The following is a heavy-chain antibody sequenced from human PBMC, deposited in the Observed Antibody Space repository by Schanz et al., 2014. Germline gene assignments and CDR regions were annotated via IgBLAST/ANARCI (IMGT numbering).Heavy chain of an antibody. D-gene: IGHD2-2*02. Sequence: DVQLVESGGGLVQPGGSLRLSCAASGFTFTGHWMSWVRQAPGKGLEWVANINQDGSQKYYVGSVKGRFTISRDNAKDSLYLQMTSLRAEDTAVYYCATQYCSGTTCYTDSWDHWGQGTLVTVSS. J-gene: IGHJ4*01. V-gene: IGHV3-7*01. CDR1: GFTFTGHW. CDR3: ATQYCSGTTCYTDSWDH. CDR2: INQDGSQK.